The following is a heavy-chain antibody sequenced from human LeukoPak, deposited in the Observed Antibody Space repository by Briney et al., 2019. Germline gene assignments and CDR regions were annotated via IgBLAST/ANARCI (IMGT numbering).Heavy chain of an antibody. CDR2: INHSGST. J-gene: IGHJ4*02. Sequence: SETLSLTCAVYGGSFSGYYWSWIRQPPGKGLEWIGEINHSGSTNYNPSLKSRVTISVDTSKNRFSLKLSSVTAADTAVYYCARVVVPAANQLDYWGQGTLVTVSS. D-gene: IGHD2-2*01. V-gene: IGHV4-34*01. CDR3: ARVVVPAANQLDY. CDR1: GGSFSGYY.